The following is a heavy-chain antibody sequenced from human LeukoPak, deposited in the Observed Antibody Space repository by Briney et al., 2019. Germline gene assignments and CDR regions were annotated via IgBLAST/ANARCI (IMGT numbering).Heavy chain of an antibody. CDR3: ARVLFYSSGNKSNRVDY. J-gene: IGHJ4*02. CDR1: GYTFTGYY. V-gene: IGHV1-2*02. CDR2: INPNSGGT. D-gene: IGHD3-22*01. Sequence: ASVKVSCKASGYTFTGYYIHWVRQAPGQGLEWMGWINPNSGGTNNAQKFQGRVTMTRDTSISTAYMELSRLRSDNTAVYYCARVLFYSSGNKSNRVDYWGQGTLVTVSS.